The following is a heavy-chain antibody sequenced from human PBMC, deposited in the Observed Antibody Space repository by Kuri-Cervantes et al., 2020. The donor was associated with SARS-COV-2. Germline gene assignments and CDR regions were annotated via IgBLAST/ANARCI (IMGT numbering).Heavy chain of an antibody. Sequence: ASVKVSCKASGYTFTSYGISWVRQAPGQGLEWMGWINPKTGGAKYAQKFQGRVTMTRDTSTSTVYMELSSLRSEDTAVYYCARELGDEGYYDFWSGTKYYYYYMDVWGKGTTVTVSS. J-gene: IGHJ6*03. D-gene: IGHD3-3*01. CDR1: GYTFTSYG. CDR2: INPKTGGA. CDR3: ARELGDEGYYDFWSGTKYYYYYMDV. V-gene: IGHV1-18*01.